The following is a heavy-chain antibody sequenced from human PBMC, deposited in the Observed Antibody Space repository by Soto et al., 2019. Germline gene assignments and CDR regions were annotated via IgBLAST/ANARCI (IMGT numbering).Heavy chain of an antibody. CDR3: ASTDAEWELLHYFDY. CDR2: ISYDGSNK. Sequence: QVQLVESGGGVVQPGRSLRLSCAASGFTFSSYAMHWVRQAPGKGLEWVAVISYDGSNKYYGDSVKGRFTISRDNSKNALYLQMNSQRAEDTAVYYCASTDAEWELLHYFDYWGQGTLVTVSS. CDR1: GFTFSSYA. D-gene: IGHD1-26*01. J-gene: IGHJ4*02. V-gene: IGHV3-30-3*01.